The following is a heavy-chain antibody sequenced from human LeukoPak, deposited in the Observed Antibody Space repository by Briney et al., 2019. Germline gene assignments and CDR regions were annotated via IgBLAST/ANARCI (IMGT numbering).Heavy chain of an antibody. Sequence: GESLKISCKGSGYSFTSYWIGWVRQMPGKGLEWMGIIYPGDSDTRYSPSFQGQVTISADKSISTAYLQWSSLKASDTAMYYCARHVIAAAGTPPYYYYYMDVWGKGTTVTISS. CDR2: IYPGDSDT. CDR3: ARHVIAAAGTPPYYYYYMDV. CDR1: GYSFTSYW. D-gene: IGHD6-13*01. V-gene: IGHV5-51*01. J-gene: IGHJ6*03.